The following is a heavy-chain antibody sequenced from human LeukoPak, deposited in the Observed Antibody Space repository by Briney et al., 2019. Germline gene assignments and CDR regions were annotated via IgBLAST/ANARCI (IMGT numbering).Heavy chain of an antibody. CDR1: GYTFTSYG. D-gene: IGHD3-10*01. J-gene: IGHJ4*02. V-gene: IGHV1-18*01. Sequence: ASVKVSCKASGYTFTSYGTSWVRQAPGQGLEWMGWISAYNGNTNYAQKLQGRVTMTTDTSTSTVYMELRSLRSDDTAVYYCARRRLWFGELDYFDYWGQGTLVTVSS. CDR3: ARRRLWFGELDYFDY. CDR2: ISAYNGNT.